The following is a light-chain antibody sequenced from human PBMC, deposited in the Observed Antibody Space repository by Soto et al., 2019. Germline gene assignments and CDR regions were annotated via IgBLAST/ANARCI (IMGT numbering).Light chain of an antibody. V-gene: IGKV3-20*01. CDR2: NAS. Sequence: IVLPKSPGTLSLSPGVRATLSCRASQSVSSNFLAWYQQKPGQPPRLLIYNASNRATGIPDRFSGSGSGTDFTLTISRLEPEDFAVYYCPQYGSSPRTFGQGTKVDNK. J-gene: IGKJ1*01. CDR3: PQYGSSPRT. CDR1: QSVSSNF.